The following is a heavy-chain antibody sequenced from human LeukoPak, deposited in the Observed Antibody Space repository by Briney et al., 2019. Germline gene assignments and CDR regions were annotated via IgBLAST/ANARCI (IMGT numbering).Heavy chain of an antibody. CDR3: ARDRAGVLDY. V-gene: IGHV3-66*01. CDR2: IYSGGTT. J-gene: IGHJ4*02. CDR1: GFTFGDYA. D-gene: IGHD6-13*01. Sequence: PGGSLRLSCTASGFTFGDYAMSWVRQAPGKGLEWVSVIYSGGTTYYADSVKGRFTISRDNSKNTLYLQLNSLRAEDTAVYYCARDRAGVLDYWGQGTLVTVSS.